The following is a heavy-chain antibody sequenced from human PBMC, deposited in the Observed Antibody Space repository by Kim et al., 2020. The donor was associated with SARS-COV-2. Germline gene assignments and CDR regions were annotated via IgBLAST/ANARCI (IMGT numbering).Heavy chain of an antibody. Sequence: GGSLRLSCAASGFTFSSYAMSWVRQAPGKGLEWVSAISGSGGSTYYADSVKGRFTNSRDNSKNTLYLQMNSLRAEDTAVYYCAKDLFISSIATFRWGYWGQGTLVTVSS. CDR1: GFTFSSYA. J-gene: IGHJ4*02. CDR3: AKDLFISSIATFRWGY. CDR2: ISGSGGST. D-gene: IGHD3-10*01. V-gene: IGHV3-23*01.